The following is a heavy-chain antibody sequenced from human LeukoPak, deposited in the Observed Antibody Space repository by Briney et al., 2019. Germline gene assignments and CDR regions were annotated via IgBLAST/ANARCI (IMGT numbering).Heavy chain of an antibody. D-gene: IGHD3-10*01. J-gene: IGHJ3*02. CDR3: AKDTIVRGVIPGDAFDI. CDR1: GFTFDDYA. CDR2: ISWNSGSI. V-gene: IGHV3-9*03. Sequence: GRSLRLSCAASGFTFDDYAMHWVRQAPGKGLEWVSGISWNSGSIGYADSVKGRFTISRDNAKNSLYLQMNSLRAEDMALYYCAKDTIVRGVIPGDAFDIWGQGTMVTVSS.